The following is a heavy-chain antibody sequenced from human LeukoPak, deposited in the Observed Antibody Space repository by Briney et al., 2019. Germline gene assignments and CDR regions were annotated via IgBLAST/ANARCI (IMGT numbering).Heavy chain of an antibody. CDR2: IKSDGST. D-gene: IGHD3-22*01. Sequence: PGGSLRLSCAASGFTFSSFWMHWVRQAPGKGLVWVSRIKSDGSTNYADSVKGRFTISRDNAKNTVSLQMNSLRVVDTGVYYCARAPSEIGGYYPEYFRHWGQGTLVTVSS. V-gene: IGHV3-74*01. J-gene: IGHJ1*01. CDR1: GFTFSSFW. CDR3: ARAPSEIGGYYPEYFRH.